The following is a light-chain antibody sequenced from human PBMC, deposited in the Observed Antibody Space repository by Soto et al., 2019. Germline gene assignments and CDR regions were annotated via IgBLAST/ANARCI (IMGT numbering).Light chain of an antibody. CDR2: KAS. CDR1: QTISTW. J-gene: IGKJ1*01. V-gene: IGKV1-5*03. CDR3: QEYNTYSRT. Sequence: DIQMTQSPSTLSASVGDRVTVTCRASQTISTWLAWFQQKPGRAPKLLIYKASTLELGVQSRFSGSGSGTEFTLTISSLQPDDFATYYCQEYNTYSRTFGQGTKVEIK.